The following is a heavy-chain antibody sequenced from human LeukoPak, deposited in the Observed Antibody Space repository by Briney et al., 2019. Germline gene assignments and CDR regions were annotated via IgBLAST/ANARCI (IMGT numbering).Heavy chain of an antibody. CDR2: IHTTGST. CDR3: ARHILWSGFYDAFDI. Sequence: PSETLSLTCTVSGGSISGFHWSWIRQPPGKGLEWIGYIHTTGSTNYNPSLKSRAAISVDTSKNQFSLKLRSVTAADTAVYFCARHILWSGFYDAFDIWGRGTLVTVSS. V-gene: IGHV4-4*09. J-gene: IGHJ3*02. CDR1: GGSISGFH. D-gene: IGHD3-3*01.